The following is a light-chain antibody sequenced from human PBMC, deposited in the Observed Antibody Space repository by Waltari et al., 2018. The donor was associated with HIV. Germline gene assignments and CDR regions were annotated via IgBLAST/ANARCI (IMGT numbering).Light chain of an antibody. CDR3: MQALQSPPP. V-gene: IGKV1-39*01. CDR1: QSIGSY. J-gene: IGKJ5*01. CDR2: AAS. Sequence: DIQMTQSPSSLSASVGDRVTITCRASQSIGSYLNWYQQKPGKAPKVLIYAASSLQSGVPSRFSGSGSGTYFTLQISRVESDDVWVYYCMQALQSPPPFGQGTRLEIK.